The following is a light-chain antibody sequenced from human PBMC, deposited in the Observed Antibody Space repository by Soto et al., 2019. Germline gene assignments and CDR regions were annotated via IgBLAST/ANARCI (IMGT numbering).Light chain of an antibody. Sequence: QSVLTQPASVSGSPGQSITISCTGTSSDVGGSNYVSWYQQHPGKAPKLMIYEVSHRPSGISTRFSGSKSGNTASLTISGLQAEDEADYYCSSYTSSSTRVFGTGTKLTVL. CDR2: EVS. CDR3: SSYTSSSTRV. J-gene: IGLJ1*01. V-gene: IGLV2-14*01. CDR1: SSDVGGSNY.